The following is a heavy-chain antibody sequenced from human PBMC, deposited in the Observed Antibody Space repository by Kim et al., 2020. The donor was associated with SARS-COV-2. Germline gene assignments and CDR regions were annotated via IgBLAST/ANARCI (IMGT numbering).Heavy chain of an antibody. Sequence: SETLSLTCAVYGGSFSGYYWSWIRQPPGKGLEWIGEINHSGSTNYNPSLKSRVTISVDTSKNQFSLKLSSVTAADTAVYYCARSPATPVNYWGQGTLVTVSS. CDR1: GGSFSGYY. J-gene: IGHJ4*02. CDR2: INHSGST. CDR3: ARSPATPVNY. V-gene: IGHV4-34*01. D-gene: IGHD2-15*01.